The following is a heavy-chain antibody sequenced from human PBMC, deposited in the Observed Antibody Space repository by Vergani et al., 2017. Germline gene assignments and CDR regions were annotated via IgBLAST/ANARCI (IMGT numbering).Heavy chain of an antibody. V-gene: IGHV4-34*01. CDR2: IRHDGIT. D-gene: IGHD2-8*01. CDR3: AREGYCTNGVCFTLFDV. Sequence: QAQLHQWGAGLLKPSETLSLTCAIYGGSFNDYWWTWIRQPPGKGLEWIGEIRHDGITHYSQSLKSRVTISIDTSTHQFSLNLRYVTAADTAVYYCAREGYCTNGVCFTLFDVWGQGALVTVSS. CDR1: GGSFNDYW. J-gene: IGHJ4*02.